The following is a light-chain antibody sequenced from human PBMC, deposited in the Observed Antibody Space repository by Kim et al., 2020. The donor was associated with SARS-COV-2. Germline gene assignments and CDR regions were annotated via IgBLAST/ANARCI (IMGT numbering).Light chain of an antibody. CDR3: QIYGAR. CDR2: GAS. J-gene: IGKJ4*01. V-gene: IGKV3-20*01. Sequence: EDVLAQSPGTLSLSPGERATLSCRARQSISSSDLAWYQHKPGQAPRLLIYGASYRAPDIPDRFSGSGSGTEFTLTINRLEPEDFAVYYCQIYGARFGGGTKVDIK. CDR1: QSISSSD.